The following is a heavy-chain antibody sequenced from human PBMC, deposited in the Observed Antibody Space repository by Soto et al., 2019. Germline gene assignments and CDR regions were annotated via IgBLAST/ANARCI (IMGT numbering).Heavy chain of an antibody. CDR1: GASIRSGAY. V-gene: IGHV4-38-2*02. CDR2: IYSIGNT. J-gene: IGHJ5*02. CDR3: ASPKIAFYNWFDP. Sequence: SETLSLTCTVSGASIRSGAYWGWIRQPPGKGLEWIGSIYSIGNTYYNPSLKSGVTISADTSKNQFSLNLISVTAADTAVYYCASPKIAFYNWFDPWGQGTLVTVSS. D-gene: IGHD3-3*02.